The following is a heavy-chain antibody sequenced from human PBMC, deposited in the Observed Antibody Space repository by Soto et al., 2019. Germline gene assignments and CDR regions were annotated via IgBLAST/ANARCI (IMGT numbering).Heavy chain of an antibody. CDR3: ATERGGGGY. J-gene: IGHJ4*02. V-gene: IGHV3-53*01. D-gene: IGHD3-10*01. Sequence: EVQLVESGGGLIQPGGSLRLSCAVSGFTVSNNYMSWVRQAPGKGLEGVSVIYSGGYTAYGDSVKGRFTISRDNSKNTLFLQINSRGPDDTGLYYGATERGGGGYWGQGTLVTVSS. CDR2: IYSGGYT. CDR1: GFTVSNNY.